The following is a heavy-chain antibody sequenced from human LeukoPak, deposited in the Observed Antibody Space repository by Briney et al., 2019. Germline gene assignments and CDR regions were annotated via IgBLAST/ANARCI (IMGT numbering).Heavy chain of an antibody. CDR2: ISWDGGST. CDR3: AKGPVRGSYRYGYFDY. CDR1: GFTFDDYA. D-gene: IGHD3-16*02. J-gene: IGHJ4*02. Sequence: PGGSLRLSCAASGFTFDDYAMHWVRQAPGKGLEWVSLISWDGGSTYYADSVKGRFSISRDKSKNSLYLQMNSLRAEDTALYYCAKGPVRGSYRYGYFDYWGQGTLVTVSS. V-gene: IGHV3-43D*03.